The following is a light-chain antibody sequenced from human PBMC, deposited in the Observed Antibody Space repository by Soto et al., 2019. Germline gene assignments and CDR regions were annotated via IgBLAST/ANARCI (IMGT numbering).Light chain of an antibody. CDR3: QLYNSYSRT. CDR1: QSISSW. J-gene: IGKJ1*01. V-gene: IGKV1-5*03. CDR2: KAS. Sequence: DIPMTQSPSTLSASVGDRVTITCRASQSISSWLAWYQQKPGKAPKLLIYKASSLERGVPSRFRGRGSGTEFTLTISSLQPDDFATYYCQLYNSYSRTFGQGTKVEIK.